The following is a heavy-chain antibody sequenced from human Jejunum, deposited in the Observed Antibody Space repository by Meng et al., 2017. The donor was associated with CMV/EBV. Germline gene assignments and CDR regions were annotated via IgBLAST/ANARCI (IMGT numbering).Heavy chain of an antibody. J-gene: IGHJ5*02. V-gene: IGHV4-59*01. D-gene: IGHD4-17*01. CDR3: ATTVHPVAYLNYFDP. CDR2: LYYSETA. CDR1: GDSITRYY. Sequence: SGDSITRYYGSWIRPPPGKGLEWIGYLYYSETAYYSHSLRGRVIISADTAKNHFSLSLTSVTAADTAVYFCATTVHPVAYLNYFDPWGQGTLVTVSS.